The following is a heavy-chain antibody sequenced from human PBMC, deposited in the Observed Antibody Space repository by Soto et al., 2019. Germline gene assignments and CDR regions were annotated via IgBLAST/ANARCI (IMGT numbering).Heavy chain of an antibody. V-gene: IGHV4-30-4*01. CDR3: ASNSYGYIFYDY. D-gene: IGHD5-18*01. J-gene: IGHJ4*02. CDR1: GGSISSGDYY. CDR2: IY. Sequence: QVQLQESGPGLVKPSQTLSLTCTVSGGSISSGDYYWSWIRQPPGKGLEWIGYIYYNPSLNSRVTISVDTSKNQLSLKLSSVPAADPAVSYCASNSYGYIFYDYWGQGTLVTVSS.